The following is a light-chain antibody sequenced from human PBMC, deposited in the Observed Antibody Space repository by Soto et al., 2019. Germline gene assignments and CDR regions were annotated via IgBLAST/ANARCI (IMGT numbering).Light chain of an antibody. J-gene: IGKJ5*01. CDR3: QQYDDFPLT. CDR1: QDISNF. Sequence: DSQSTQYPSSLSTSVGDRVTISCQASQDISNFLNWYQQKPGKAPKLLIYDASDLEVGVPSRFSGSGSGTDFTFTISSLQPEDIATYYCQQYDDFPLTFGQGTLLEIK. CDR2: DAS. V-gene: IGKV1-33*01.